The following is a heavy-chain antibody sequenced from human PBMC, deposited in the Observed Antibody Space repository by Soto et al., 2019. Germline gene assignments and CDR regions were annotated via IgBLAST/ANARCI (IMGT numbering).Heavy chain of an antibody. CDR2: IYSGGST. CDR1: GFTVSSNY. Sequence: GVLRLSCAASGFTVSSNYMSWVRQAPGRGLEWVSVIYSGGSTYYADSVKGRFTISRDNSKNTLYLQMNSLRAEDTAVYYCARDNDCRVPLAFDIWGQGTMGTVSS. V-gene: IGHV3-66*01. J-gene: IGHJ3*02. CDR3: ARDNDCRVPLAFDI. D-gene: IGHD2-21*02.